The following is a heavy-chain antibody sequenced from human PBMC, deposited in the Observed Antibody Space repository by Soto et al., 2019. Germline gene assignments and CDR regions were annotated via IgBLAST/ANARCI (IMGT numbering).Heavy chain of an antibody. Sequence: EVQLVESGGGLVQPGGSLRLSCAASGFTFSDHAMDWVRQVPGKGLEWVARTRNKANSYTTEHAASVKGRFTISRDDSKNSLYLQMNSLKTEDTAVYYCRVVIITAGDALDIWGQGTMVTVSS. J-gene: IGHJ3*02. CDR2: TRNKANSYTT. D-gene: IGHD3-22*01. V-gene: IGHV3-72*01. CDR3: RVVIITAGDALDI. CDR1: GFTFSDHA.